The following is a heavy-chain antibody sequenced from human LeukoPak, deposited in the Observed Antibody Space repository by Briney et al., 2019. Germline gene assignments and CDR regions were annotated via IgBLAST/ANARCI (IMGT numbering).Heavy chain of an antibody. CDR3: ARDSEGGNTYYYYGMDV. CDR2: ISAYNGNT. D-gene: IGHD4-23*01. CDR1: GYTFTSYG. J-gene: IGHJ6*02. Sequence: ASVKVSCKASGYTFTSYGISWVRQAPGQGPEWMGWISAYNGNTNYAQKLQGRVTMTTDTSTSTAYMELRSLGSDDTAVYYCARDSEGGNTYYYYGMDVWGQGTTVTVSS. V-gene: IGHV1-18*01.